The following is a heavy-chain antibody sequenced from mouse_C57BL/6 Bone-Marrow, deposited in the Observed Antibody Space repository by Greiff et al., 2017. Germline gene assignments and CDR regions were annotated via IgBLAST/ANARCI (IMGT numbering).Heavy chain of an antibody. CDR1: GYTFTDYE. V-gene: IGHV1-15*01. CDR2: IDPETGGT. D-gene: IGHD1-1*01. J-gene: IGHJ3*01. Sequence: VQVVESGAELVRPGASVTLSCKASGYTFTDYEMHWVKQTPVHGLEWIGAIDPETGGTAYNQKFKGKAILTADKSSSTAYMELRSLTSEDSAVYYCTRDYGLWGQGTLVTVSA. CDR3: TRDYGL.